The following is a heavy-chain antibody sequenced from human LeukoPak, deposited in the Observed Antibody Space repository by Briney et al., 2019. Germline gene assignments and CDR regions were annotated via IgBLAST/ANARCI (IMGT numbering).Heavy chain of an antibody. CDR1: GFTFGDYA. Sequence: GGSLRLSCTASGFTFGDYAMSLFRQAPGKGLEWVGFIRSKAYGGTTEYAASVKGRFTISRDDSKSIAYLQMNSLKTEDTAVYYCTREDVDIVASYFDYWGQGTLVTVSS. D-gene: IGHD5-12*01. CDR2: IRSKAYGGTT. V-gene: IGHV3-49*03. J-gene: IGHJ4*02. CDR3: TREDVDIVASYFDY.